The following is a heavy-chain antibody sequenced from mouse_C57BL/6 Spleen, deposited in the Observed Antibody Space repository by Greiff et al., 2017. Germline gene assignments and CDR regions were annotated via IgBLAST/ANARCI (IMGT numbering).Heavy chain of an antibody. J-gene: IGHJ2*01. CDR2: IDPSDSET. V-gene: IGHV1-52*01. D-gene: IGHD2-1*01. CDR1: GYTFTSYW. CDR3: ARGIYYGNYVYFDY. Sequence: VQLKESGAELVRPGSSVKLSCKASGYTFTSYWMHWVKQRPIQGLEWIGNIDPSDSETHYNQKFKDKATLTVDKSSSTAYMQLSSLTSEDSAVYYCARGIYYGNYVYFDYWGQGTTLTVSS.